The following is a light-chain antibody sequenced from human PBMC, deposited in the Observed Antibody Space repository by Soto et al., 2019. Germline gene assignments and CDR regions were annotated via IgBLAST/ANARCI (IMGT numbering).Light chain of an antibody. CDR1: RDITKS. V-gene: IGKV1-33*01. CDR3: QQYDNLLYT. CDR2: GAA. Sequence: DIQLTQSPSSLSASVGDRVTITCQASRDITKSLNWYQQRPGKAPKLLIHGAASLETGGPSRFSGSGSGTSFTFTIRSLQPEDIATYSCQQYDNLLYTFGQGTKLE. J-gene: IGKJ2*01.